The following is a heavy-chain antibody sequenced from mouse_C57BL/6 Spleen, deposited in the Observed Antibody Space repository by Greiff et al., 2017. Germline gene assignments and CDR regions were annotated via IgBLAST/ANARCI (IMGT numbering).Heavy chain of an antibody. CDR2: INPNYGTT. V-gene: IGHV1-39*01. CDR1: GYSFTDYN. J-gene: IGHJ3*01. CDR3: ANYGSSPAWFAY. Sequence: VHVKQSGPELVKPGASVKISCKASGYSFTDYNMNWVKQSNGKSLEWIGVINPNYGTTSYNQKFKGKATLTVDQSSSTAYMQLNSLTSEDSAVYYCANYGSSPAWFAYWGQGTLVTVSA. D-gene: IGHD1-1*01.